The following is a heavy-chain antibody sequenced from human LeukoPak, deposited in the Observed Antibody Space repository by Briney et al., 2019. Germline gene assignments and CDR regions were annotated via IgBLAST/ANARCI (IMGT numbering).Heavy chain of an antibody. V-gene: IGHV3-33*06. J-gene: IGHJ4*02. CDR2: IWHDGSYE. D-gene: IGHD1-26*01. CDR1: GFTFSRYG. CDR3: AKDGVGATSLDC. Sequence: GGSLRLSCAASGFTFSRYGMHWVRQAPGKWLEWVAVIWHDGSYEYYADSVKGRFTISRDSSKNTLYLQMNSLRAEDTAVYYCAKDGVGATSLDCWGQGTLVTVSS.